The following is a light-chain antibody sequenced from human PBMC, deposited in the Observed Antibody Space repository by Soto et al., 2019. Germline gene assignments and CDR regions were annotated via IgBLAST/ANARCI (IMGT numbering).Light chain of an antibody. V-gene: IGLV5-37*01. CDR2: YYSDSDK. CDR1: SDINVGSNN. CDR3: MICPSDAFYV. Sequence: QPVLTQPPSSSASPGESARLTCTLPSDINVGSNNIYWHQQKPGSPPRYLLYYYSDSDKGQGSGVPSRFSGSKDVSPNARTLLISVLQSEDEADYYCMICPSDAFYVFGTGTKLTVL. J-gene: IGLJ1*01.